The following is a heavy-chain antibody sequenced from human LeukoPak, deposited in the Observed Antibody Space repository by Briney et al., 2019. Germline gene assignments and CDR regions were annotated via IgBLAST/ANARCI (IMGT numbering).Heavy chain of an antibody. CDR1: GFSFGFYG. Sequence: PGGSLRLSCAASGFSFGFYGLHWVRQAPGKGLEWVANIKQDGSEKYYVDSVKGRFTISRDNAKNSLYLQMNSLRAEDTAVYYCAREWFGELSTFDYWGQGTLVTVSS. CDR3: AREWFGELSTFDY. D-gene: IGHD3-10*01. CDR2: IKQDGSEK. V-gene: IGHV3-7*01. J-gene: IGHJ4*02.